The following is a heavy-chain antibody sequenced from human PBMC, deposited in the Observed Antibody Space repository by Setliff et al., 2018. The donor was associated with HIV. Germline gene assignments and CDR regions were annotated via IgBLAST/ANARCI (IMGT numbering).Heavy chain of an antibody. CDR3: ARGGDHQGDWGAFDI. D-gene: IGHD3-10*01. CDR2: IYHSGST. V-gene: IGHV4-38-2*02. J-gene: IGHJ3*02. Sequence: SETLSLTCTVSGYSISSGYYWGWIRQPPGKGLEWIANIYHSGSTYYNPSLKSRVTISVDTSKNQFSLKLSSVTAADMAVYYCARGGDHQGDWGAFDIWGQGTMVTVSS. CDR1: GYSISSGYY.